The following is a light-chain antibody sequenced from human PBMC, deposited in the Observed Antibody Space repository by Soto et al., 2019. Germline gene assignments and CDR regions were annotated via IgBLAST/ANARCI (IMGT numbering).Light chain of an antibody. CDR1: QGIRSD. V-gene: IGKV1-6*01. Sequence: AIQMTQSPSSLSASVGDRVTITCRASQGIRSDLGWYQQRPGEAPKLLIYGVSSLQSGVPSRFSGSGSGTDFTLTISSLQPEDFATYYCLQDYDYPRTFGQGTKVEI. J-gene: IGKJ1*01. CDR3: LQDYDYPRT. CDR2: GVS.